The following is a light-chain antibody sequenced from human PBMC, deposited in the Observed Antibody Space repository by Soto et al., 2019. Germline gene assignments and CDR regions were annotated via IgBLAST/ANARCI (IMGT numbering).Light chain of an antibody. Sequence: EVVMTQSPATLSVSPGERATLSCRASESVSRNLAWYQHKPRQAPRLLSYDASTRDTGIPDRFSGGGSGTEFTLTLRSLQSEDFVVYYCQQYNSWIPITFGQGTRLGL. CDR2: DAS. J-gene: IGKJ5*01. CDR1: ESVSRN. V-gene: IGKV3-15*01. CDR3: QQYNSWIPIT.